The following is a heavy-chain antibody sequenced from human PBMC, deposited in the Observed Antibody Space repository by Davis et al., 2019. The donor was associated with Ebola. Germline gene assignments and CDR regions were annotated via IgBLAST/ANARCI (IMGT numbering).Heavy chain of an antibody. CDR3: ARGAGYSSSWSDY. J-gene: IGHJ4*02. V-gene: IGHV3-33*08. CDR1: GFTFSSYA. D-gene: IGHD6-13*01. CDR2: IWYDGSNK. Sequence: GGSLRLSCAASGFTFSSYAMHWVRQAPGKGLEWVAVIWYDGSNKYYADSVKGRFTISRDNSKNTLYLQMNSLRAEDTAVYYCARGAGYSSSWSDYWGQGTLVTVSS.